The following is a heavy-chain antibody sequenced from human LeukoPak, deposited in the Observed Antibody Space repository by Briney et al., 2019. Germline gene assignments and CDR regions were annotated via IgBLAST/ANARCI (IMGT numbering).Heavy chain of an antibody. D-gene: IGHD5-12*01. V-gene: IGHV1-8*01. CDR2: MNPNSGKS. CDR1: GYSFTTHD. Sequence: ASVKVSCKASGYSFTTHDINWVRQSTGQGLEWMGWMNPNSGKSGYAQKFQGRVTMTRGTSISTVYMELSSLGSDDTAVYYCARESGLTANWLDSWGQGTLVIVSS. CDR3: ARESGLTANWLDS. J-gene: IGHJ5*01.